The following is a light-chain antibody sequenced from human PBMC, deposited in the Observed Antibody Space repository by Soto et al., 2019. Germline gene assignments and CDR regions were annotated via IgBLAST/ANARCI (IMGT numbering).Light chain of an antibody. J-gene: IGKJ2*01. CDR3: QQFGSSLYT. CDR2: DAS. CDR1: QSVSSSY. Sequence: EIVLTQSPGTLSLSPGERATLSCRASQSVSSSYLAWYQQKPGQAPRLLIHDASSRATGIPDRFSGSGSGTDFTITISRLEPEDFAVYYCQQFGSSLYTFGQGTKLEIK. V-gene: IGKV3-20*01.